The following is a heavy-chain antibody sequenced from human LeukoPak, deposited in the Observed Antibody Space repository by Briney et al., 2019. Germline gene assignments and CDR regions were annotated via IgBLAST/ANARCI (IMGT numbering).Heavy chain of an antibody. CDR1: GYTFTSYD. D-gene: IGHD3-3*01. V-gene: IGHV1-8*01. CDR3: ARSLPYYDFWSGKIGYYYYGMDV. CDR2: MNPNSGNT. J-gene: IGHJ6*02. Sequence: ASVKVSCKASGYTFTSYDINWVRQATGQGLEWMGWMNPNSGNTGYAQKFQGSVTMTRNTSISTAYMELSSLRSEDTAVYYCARSLPYYDFWSGKIGYYYYGMDVWGQGTTVTVSS.